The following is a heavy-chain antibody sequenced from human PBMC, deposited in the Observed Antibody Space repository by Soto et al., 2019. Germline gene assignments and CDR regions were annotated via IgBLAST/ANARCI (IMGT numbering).Heavy chain of an antibody. V-gene: IGHV1-2*04. CDR3: ARDLAVTNELDY. Sequence: ASVKVSCKASGYTFTGYYIHWVRHAPGQGLEWMGWINPNSGGTNYAQKFQGWVTMTRDTSISTAYMELSRLRSDDTAVYYCARDLAVTNELDYWGQGTLVTVSS. D-gene: IGHD4-17*01. CDR2: INPNSGGT. J-gene: IGHJ4*02. CDR1: GYTFTGYY.